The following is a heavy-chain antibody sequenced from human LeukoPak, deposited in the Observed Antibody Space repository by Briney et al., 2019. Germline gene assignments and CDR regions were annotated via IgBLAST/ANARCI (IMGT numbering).Heavy chain of an antibody. V-gene: IGHV3-48*01. CDR2: ISTWSTTI. D-gene: IGHD3-22*01. Sequence: GGSLRLSCVGSGFTFSTYGMNWVRQAPGKGLEWVSYISTWSTTIYYADSVKGRFTISRDGAKSSLFLQMNSLRVEDTALYYCARMSSGYYDDNWGQGTRVTVSS. CDR3: ARMSSGYYDDN. CDR1: GFTFSTYG. J-gene: IGHJ4*02.